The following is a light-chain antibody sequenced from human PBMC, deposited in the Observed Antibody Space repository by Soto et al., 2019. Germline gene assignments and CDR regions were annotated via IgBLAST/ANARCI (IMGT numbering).Light chain of an antibody. Sequence: DIVMTQSPDSLAVSLGERATINCKSSRGVSYSFDNRNHLAWYQQKPGQPPKLLIYWASTRESGVSDRFSGSGSGTDFTLTISSLQAEDVAVYYCQQYSSTPLPFGGGTKVEIK. CDR2: WAS. V-gene: IGKV4-1*01. J-gene: IGKJ4*01. CDR1: RGVSYSFDNRNH. CDR3: QQYSSTPLP.